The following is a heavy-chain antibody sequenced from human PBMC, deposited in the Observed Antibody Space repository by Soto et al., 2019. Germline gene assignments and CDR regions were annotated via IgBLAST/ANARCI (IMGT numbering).Heavy chain of an antibody. CDR1: AGNVACIRAA. CDR3: ARDYGGYSYNYYYYCGMDV. CDR2: TYYRSKWYN. Sequence: QPLALTGASSAGNVACIRAAWKRIRKSPSRVLEWLGRTYYRSKWYNDYAVSVKSRITINPDTSKNQFSLQLNSVTPEDTAVYYCARDYGGYSYNYYYYCGMDVLGQGTTVTVAS. J-gene: IGHJ6*02. D-gene: IGHD5-18*01. V-gene: IGHV6-1*01.